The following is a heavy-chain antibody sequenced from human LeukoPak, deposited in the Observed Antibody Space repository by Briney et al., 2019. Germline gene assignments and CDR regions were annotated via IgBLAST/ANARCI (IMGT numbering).Heavy chain of an antibody. D-gene: IGHD2-2*01. Sequence: ASVKVSCKASGYTFTGYYMHWVRQAPGQGLEWMGWINPNSGGTNYAQKFQGRVTMTRDTSISTAYMELSRLRSDDTAVYYCATFHRYCRSSSCYYYMDVWGKGTTVTISS. CDR3: ATFHRYCRSSSCYYYMDV. CDR2: INPNSGGT. CDR1: GYTFTGYY. J-gene: IGHJ6*03. V-gene: IGHV1-2*02.